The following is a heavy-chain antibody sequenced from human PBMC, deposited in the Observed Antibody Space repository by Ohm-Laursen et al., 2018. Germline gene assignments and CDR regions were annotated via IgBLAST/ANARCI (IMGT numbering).Heavy chain of an antibody. V-gene: IGHV3-23*01. D-gene: IGHD4-17*01. CDR3: AKGLRGDYWNFDY. J-gene: IGHJ4*02. Sequence: LRLSCAASGFTFSNAWMSWVRQAPGKGLEWVSAISGSGGSTYYADSVKGRFTISRDTSKNTLYLQMNSLRAEDTAVYYCAKGLRGDYWNFDYWGQGTLVTVSS. CDR1: GFTFSNAW. CDR2: ISGSGGST.